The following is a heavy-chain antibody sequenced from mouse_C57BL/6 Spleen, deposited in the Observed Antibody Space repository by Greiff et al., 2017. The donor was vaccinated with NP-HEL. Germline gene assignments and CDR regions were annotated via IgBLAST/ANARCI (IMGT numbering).Heavy chain of an antibody. V-gene: IGHV1-69*01. CDR3: ARWPHDYDEVFAY. CDR1: GYTFTSYW. J-gene: IGHJ3*01. CDR2: IDPSDSYT. D-gene: IGHD2-4*01. Sequence: QVQLQQPGAELVMPGASVKLSCKASGYTFTSYWMHWVKQRPGQGLEWIGEIDPSDSYTNYNQKFKGKSTLTVDKSSSTAYMQLSSLTSEDSAVYYCARWPHDYDEVFAYWGQGTLVTVSA.